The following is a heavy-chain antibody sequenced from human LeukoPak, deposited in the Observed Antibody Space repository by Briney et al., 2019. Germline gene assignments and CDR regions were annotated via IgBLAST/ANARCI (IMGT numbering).Heavy chain of an antibody. Sequence: GSLRLSCAASGFTFSSYAMTWVRQAPGKGLEWVSAISGSGASTYYADSVKGRYTISRDNSKSTLYLQMNSLRVEDTAVYFCAKARHSSSWYGGNWGPGTLVTVSS. CDR3: AKARHSSSWYGGN. CDR1: GFTFSSYA. CDR2: ISGSGAST. V-gene: IGHV3-23*01. J-gene: IGHJ4*02. D-gene: IGHD6-13*01.